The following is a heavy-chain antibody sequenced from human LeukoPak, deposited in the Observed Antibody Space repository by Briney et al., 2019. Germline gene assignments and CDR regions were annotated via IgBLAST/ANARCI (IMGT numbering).Heavy chain of an antibody. Sequence: SVKVSCKASGGTFSSYAISWVRQAPGQGLEWMGGIIPIFGTANYAQKFQGRVTITADVSTSTAYMELSSLRSEDTAVYYCASRGYSSGWRNFDYWGQGTLVTVSS. CDR3: ASRGYSSGWRNFDY. D-gene: IGHD6-19*01. CDR2: IIPIFGTA. V-gene: IGHV1-69*13. J-gene: IGHJ4*02. CDR1: GGTFSSYA.